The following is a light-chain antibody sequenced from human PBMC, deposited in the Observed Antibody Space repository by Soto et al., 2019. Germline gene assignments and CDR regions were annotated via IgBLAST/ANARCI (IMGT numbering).Light chain of an antibody. V-gene: IGLV2-14*01. CDR1: SSDVGTYNY. Sequence: QSALTQPASVSGSPGQSITISCTGTSSDVGTYNYVSWYQHRPGKAPKLMIYDVSYRPSGVSNRFSGSKSANTASLTISGLQAEDETDYYFSSYTTSNTQVFGGGTKVTVL. J-gene: IGLJ3*02. CDR2: DVS. CDR3: SSYTTSNTQV.